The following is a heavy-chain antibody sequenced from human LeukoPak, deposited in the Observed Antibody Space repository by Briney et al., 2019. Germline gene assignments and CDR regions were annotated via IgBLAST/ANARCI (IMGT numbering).Heavy chain of an antibody. Sequence: GGSLRLSCAASGFTFSSYAMSWARRAPGKGLEWVSAISGSGGSTYYADSVKGRLTISRDNSKNTLYLQMNSLRAEDTALYYCAIREMYSSGWCLGYWGQGTLVTVSS. V-gene: IGHV3-23*01. J-gene: IGHJ4*02. D-gene: IGHD6-19*01. CDR1: GFTFSSYA. CDR2: ISGSGGST. CDR3: AIREMYSSGWCLGY.